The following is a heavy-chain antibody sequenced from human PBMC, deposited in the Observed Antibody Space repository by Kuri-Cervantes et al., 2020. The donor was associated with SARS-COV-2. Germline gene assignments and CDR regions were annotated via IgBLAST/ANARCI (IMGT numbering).Heavy chain of an antibody. J-gene: IGHJ4*02. CDR3: AREGYCSGGSCFDY. V-gene: IGHV4-59*01. CDR1: GGSLGGYY. Sequence: SETLSLTCGVFGGSLGGYYWTWIRQPPGKGLEWIGYIYYSGSTNYNPSLKSRVTISVDTSKNQFSLKLSSVTAADTAVYYCAREGYCSGGSCFDYWGQGTLVTVSS. D-gene: IGHD2-15*01. CDR2: IYYSGST.